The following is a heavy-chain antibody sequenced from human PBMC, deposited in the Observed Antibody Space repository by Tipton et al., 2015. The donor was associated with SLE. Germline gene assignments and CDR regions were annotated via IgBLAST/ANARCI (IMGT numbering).Heavy chain of an antibody. CDR2: FYHSGST. CDR3: ARGGYSSSWTLNWFDP. D-gene: IGHD6-13*01. CDR1: GGSISSGGYS. V-gene: IGHV4-30-2*01. Sequence: TLSLTCAVSGGSISSGGYSWSWIRQPPGKGLEWIGYFYHSGSTNYNPSLKSRVTISVDTSKNQFSLKLSSVTAADTAVYYCARGGYSSSWTLNWFDPWGQGTLVTVSS. J-gene: IGHJ5*02.